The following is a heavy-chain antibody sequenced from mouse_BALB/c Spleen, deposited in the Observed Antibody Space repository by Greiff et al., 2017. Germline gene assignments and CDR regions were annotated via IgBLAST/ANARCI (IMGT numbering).Heavy chain of an antibody. CDR3: ARDGNSSGYRFFAY. Sequence: EVMLVESGGGLVKPGGSLKLSCAASGFTFSDYYMNWVRQTPEKRLEWVATISDGGSYTYYPDSVKGRFTISRDNAKNNLYLQMSSLKSEDTAMYYCARDGNSSGYRFFAYWGQGTLVTVSA. CDR1: GFTFSDYY. V-gene: IGHV5-4*02. J-gene: IGHJ3*01. CDR2: ISDGGSYT. D-gene: IGHD3-1*01.